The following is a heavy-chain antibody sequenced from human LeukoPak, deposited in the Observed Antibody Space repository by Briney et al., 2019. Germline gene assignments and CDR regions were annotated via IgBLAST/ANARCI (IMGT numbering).Heavy chain of an antibody. CDR1: GYTFTSYG. CDR3: ARSQLELRAFDI. D-gene: IGHD1-7*01. Sequence: GASVKVSCKASGYTFTSYGISWVRQAPGQGLEWMGGIIPIFGTANYAQKFQGRVTITADESTSTAYMELSSLRSEDTAVYYCARSQLELRAFDIWGQGTMVTVSS. J-gene: IGHJ3*02. V-gene: IGHV1-69*13. CDR2: IIPIFGTA.